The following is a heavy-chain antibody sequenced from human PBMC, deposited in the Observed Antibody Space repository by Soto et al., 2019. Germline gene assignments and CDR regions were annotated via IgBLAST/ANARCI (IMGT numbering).Heavy chain of an antibody. CDR2: IYYSGST. V-gene: IGHV4-61*01. J-gene: IGHJ4*02. Sequence: SETLSLTCTVSGGSVSSGSYYWSWIRQPPGKGLEWIGYIYYSGSTNYNPSLKSRVTISVDTSKNQLSLKLSSVTAADTAVYYCARAVTVFIGEHFDYWGQGTLVTVSS. CDR1: GGSVSSGSYY. D-gene: IGHD3-10*01. CDR3: ARAVTVFIGEHFDY.